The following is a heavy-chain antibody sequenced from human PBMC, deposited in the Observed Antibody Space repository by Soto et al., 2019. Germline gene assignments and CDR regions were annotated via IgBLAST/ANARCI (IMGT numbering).Heavy chain of an antibody. D-gene: IGHD2-2*01. CDR2: ISGSGGST. J-gene: IGHJ4*02. CDR1: GFTFSSYA. V-gene: IGHV3-23*01. Sequence: EVQLLESGGGLVQPGGSLRLSCAASGFTFSSYAMSWVRQAPGKGLEWVSAISGSGGSTYYADSVKGRFTISRDNSQNTLYLQMNSLRAEDTAVYYCAKGRDVVVPAAIGGIAYWGQGTLVTVSS. CDR3: AKGRDVVVPAAIGGIAY.